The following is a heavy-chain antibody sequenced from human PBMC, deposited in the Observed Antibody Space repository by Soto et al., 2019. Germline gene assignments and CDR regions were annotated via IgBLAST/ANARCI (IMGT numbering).Heavy chain of an antibody. D-gene: IGHD3-10*01. J-gene: IGHJ5*02. V-gene: IGHV1-3*01. CDR1: GYIFTSYA. CDR2: INAANDNT. CDR3: ARGVGSGSYYNQYNWFDP. Sequence: GASVKVSCKASGYIFTSYAMHWVRQAPGQRLEWMGWINAANDNTKYSQKLQGRVTMTTDTSTSTAYMELRSLRSDDTAVYYCARGVGSGSYYNQYNWFDPWGQGTLVTVSS.